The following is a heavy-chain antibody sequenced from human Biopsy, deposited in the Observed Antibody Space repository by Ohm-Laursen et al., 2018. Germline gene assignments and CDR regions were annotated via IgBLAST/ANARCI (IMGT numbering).Heavy chain of an antibody. J-gene: IGHJ4*02. CDR1: GVSISSYF. Sequence: TLSLTCAVSGVSISSYFWSWIRQTLGKGLEWIGYVSYSGNTKYNPSLKSRVIISAATSKNKFSLNLSSVTAADTAMYYCAAYYYDSSGYFYAFHYWGQGALVTVSS. CDR3: AAYYYDSSGYFYAFHY. CDR2: VSYSGNT. V-gene: IGHV4-59*08. D-gene: IGHD3-22*01.